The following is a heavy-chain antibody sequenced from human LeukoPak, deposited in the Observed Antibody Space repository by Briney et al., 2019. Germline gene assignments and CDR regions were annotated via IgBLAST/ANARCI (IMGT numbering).Heavy chain of an antibody. CDR2: ISSSGSTI. CDR1: GFTFSDYY. V-gene: IGHV3-11*01. CDR3: AKGYYGSGTYGWFDP. Sequence: GGSLRLSCAASGFTFSDYYMSWIRQAPGKGLEWVSYISSSGSTIYYADSVKGRFTISRDNSKKKLYLQMNSLRAEDTAVYYCAKGYYGSGTYGWFDPWGQGTLVTVSS. J-gene: IGHJ5*02. D-gene: IGHD3-10*01.